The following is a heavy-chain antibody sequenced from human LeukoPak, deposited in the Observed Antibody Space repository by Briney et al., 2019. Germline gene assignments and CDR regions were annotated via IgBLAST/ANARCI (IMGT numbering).Heavy chain of an antibody. V-gene: IGHV3-30*01. CDR2: ISYDGSNK. CDR3: AREGGNYWFDP. D-gene: IGHD1-7*01. J-gene: IGHJ5*02. Sequence: GRSLRLSCAASGFTFSSYAMHWVRQAPGKGLEWVAVISYDGSNKYYADSVKGRFTISRDNSKNTLYLQMNSLRAEDTAVYYCAREGGNYWFDPWGQGTLVTVSS. CDR1: GFTFSSYA.